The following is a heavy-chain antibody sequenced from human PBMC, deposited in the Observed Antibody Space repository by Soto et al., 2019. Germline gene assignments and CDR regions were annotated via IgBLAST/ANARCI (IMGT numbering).Heavy chain of an antibody. Sequence: GGSLRLSCAASDFDFSSYGIHWVRQAPGKGLEWVAASSYDGRETFYADSAKGRFTVSKEMSKNTAFLQMNALRHEDTAVYFCARDSGWPILDFDNWGQGTPVTVSS. CDR3: ARDSGWPILDFDN. CDR1: DFDFSSYG. V-gene: IGHV3-30*03. J-gene: IGHJ4*02. D-gene: IGHD3-10*01. CDR2: SSYDGRET.